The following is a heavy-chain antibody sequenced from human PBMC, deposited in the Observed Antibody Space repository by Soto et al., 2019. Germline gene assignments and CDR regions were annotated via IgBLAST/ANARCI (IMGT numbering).Heavy chain of an antibody. V-gene: IGHV1-69*06. Sequence: QVQLVQSGAEVKKPGSSVKVSCKASGGTFSSYAISWVRQAPGQGLEWMGGIIPVFGTANYAQKFQGRVTITADKSTSTAYMELRSLRSEDTAVYYCAHMTTRYYYYGMDVWGQGTTVTVSS. CDR1: GGTFSSYA. D-gene: IGHD4-17*01. CDR3: AHMTTRYYYYGMDV. CDR2: IIPVFGTA. J-gene: IGHJ6*02.